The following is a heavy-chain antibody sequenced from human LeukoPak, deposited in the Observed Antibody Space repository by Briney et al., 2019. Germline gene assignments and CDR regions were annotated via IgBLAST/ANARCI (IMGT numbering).Heavy chain of an antibody. CDR1: GFTFSSYW. CDR3: ARVASSGRWDYYYYGMDV. CDR2: IKQDGSEK. Sequence: GGPLRLPCAASGFTFSSYWMSWVRQAPGKGLEWVANIKQDGSEKYYVDSVKGRFTISRDNAKNSLYLQMNSLRAEDTAVYYCARVASSGRWDYYYYGMDVWGQGTTVTVSS. J-gene: IGHJ6*02. D-gene: IGHD6-19*01. V-gene: IGHV3-7*03.